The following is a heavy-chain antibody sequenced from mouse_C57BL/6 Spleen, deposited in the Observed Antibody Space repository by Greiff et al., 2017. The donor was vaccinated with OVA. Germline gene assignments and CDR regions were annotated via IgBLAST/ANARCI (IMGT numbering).Heavy chain of an antibody. Sequence: VQLQQSGPELVKPGASVKMSCKASGYTFTDYNMHWVKQSHGKSLEWIGYINPNNGGTSYNQKFKGKATLTVNKSSSTAYMELRSLTSEDSAVYYCARGLGTTVVGGGYWGQGTTLTVSS. V-gene: IGHV1-22*01. CDR2: INPNNGGT. D-gene: IGHD1-1*01. J-gene: IGHJ2*01. CDR1: GYTFTDYN. CDR3: ARGLGTTVVGGGY.